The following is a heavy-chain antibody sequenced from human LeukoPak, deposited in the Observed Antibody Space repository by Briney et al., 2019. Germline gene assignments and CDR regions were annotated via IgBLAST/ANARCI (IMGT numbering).Heavy chain of an antibody. Sequence: GESLKISCKGSGYSFTNYWIGWVRQMPGKGLEWMGIIYPRDSFTRYSPSFQGQVTISADKSISTAYLQWSSLKASDTAVYYCARQPNPDFDYWGQGTLVTVSS. CDR3: ARQPNPDFDY. J-gene: IGHJ4*02. CDR1: GYSFTNYW. V-gene: IGHV5-51*01. CDR2: IYPRDSFT.